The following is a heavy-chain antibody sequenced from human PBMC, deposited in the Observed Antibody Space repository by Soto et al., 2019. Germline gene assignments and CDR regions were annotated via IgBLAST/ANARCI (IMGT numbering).Heavy chain of an antibody. Sequence: QVQLVQSGAEVKKPGASVKVSCKASGYTFTSYGISWVRQAPGQGLEWMGWISAYNGNTNYAQKLQGRVTMTTDTSTSTAHVELRSLRSDDTAVYYCAVRKSSSSGLLYYYYGMDVWGQGTTVTVSS. V-gene: IGHV1-18*01. CDR3: AVRKSSSSGLLYYYYGMDV. D-gene: IGHD6-6*01. CDR1: GYTFTSYG. CDR2: ISAYNGNT. J-gene: IGHJ6*02.